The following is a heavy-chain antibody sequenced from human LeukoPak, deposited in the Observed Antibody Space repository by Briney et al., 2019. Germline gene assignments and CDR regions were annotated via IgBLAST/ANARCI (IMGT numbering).Heavy chain of an antibody. Sequence: ASVKVSCKASGYTFTSSGISWVRRAPGQGLEWMGWISSHNDNTGYAQKFQDRVTMTTDTSTSTGHMELRSLRSDDTAVYYCVRDRGITKLWFKNAFDIWGQGTKVIVSA. V-gene: IGHV1-18*01. J-gene: IGHJ3*02. CDR1: GYTFTSSG. D-gene: IGHD3-10*01. CDR3: VRDRGITKLWFKNAFDI. CDR2: ISSHNDNT.